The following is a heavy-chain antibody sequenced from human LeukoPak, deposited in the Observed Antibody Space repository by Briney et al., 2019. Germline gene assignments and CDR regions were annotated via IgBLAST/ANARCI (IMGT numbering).Heavy chain of an antibody. V-gene: IGHV4-4*02. CDR1: GASISTSTDW. J-gene: IGHJ4*02. CDR3: ARLGRSGDLEGYFDY. CDR2: IYRSGKT. Sequence: SETLSLTCTVSGASISTSTDWWTWVRQPPGQGLEWIGQIYRSGKTNYNPSLTSRVTMSFDKSKNQFSLKLSSVTAADTAVYYCARLGRSGDLEGYFDYWGQGTLVTVSS. D-gene: IGHD2-21*02.